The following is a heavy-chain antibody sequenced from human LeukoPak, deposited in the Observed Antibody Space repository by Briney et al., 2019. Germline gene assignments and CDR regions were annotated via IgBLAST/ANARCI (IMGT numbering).Heavy chain of an antibody. D-gene: IGHD1-26*01. Sequence: QSGGSLRLSRAASGFTFDSYAMSWVRQAPGRGLEWVSSISGSGSSTYYADSVKGRFTISRDNSKSTLYLQMDSLRIEDTAEYYCAKGNSARSGSYYGDYWGQGTLVTVSS. CDR1: GFTFDSYA. CDR3: AKGNSARSGSYYGDY. V-gene: IGHV3-23*01. J-gene: IGHJ4*02. CDR2: ISGSGSST.